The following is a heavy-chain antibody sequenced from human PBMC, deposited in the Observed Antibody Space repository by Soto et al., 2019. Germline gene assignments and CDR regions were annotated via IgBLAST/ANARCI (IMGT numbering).Heavy chain of an antibody. Sequence: PSQTLSLTCAVSGGSISSSNWWSWVRQPPGQGLEWIGEIYHSGSTNYNPSLKSRVTISVDKSKNQFSLKLSSVTAADTAVYYCARAQRGYSGYYPTILDYWGQGTLVTVSS. D-gene: IGHD5-12*01. V-gene: IGHV4-4*02. CDR2: IYHSGST. CDR3: ARAQRGYSGYYPTILDY. CDR1: GGSISSSNW. J-gene: IGHJ4*02.